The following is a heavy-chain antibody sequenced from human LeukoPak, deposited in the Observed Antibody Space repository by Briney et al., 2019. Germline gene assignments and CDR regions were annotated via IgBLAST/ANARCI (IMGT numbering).Heavy chain of an antibody. J-gene: IGHJ4*02. V-gene: IGHV3-33*01. Sequence: GGSLRLSCAPSGFTFSSYGMHWVRQAPGKGLEWVAVIWYDGSNKYYADSVKGRFTISRDNSKNTLYLQMNSLRAEDTAVYYCARDLANYDILTGSDYWGQGTLVTVSS. CDR3: ARDLANYDILTGSDY. CDR2: IWYDGSNK. D-gene: IGHD3-9*01. CDR1: GFTFSSYG.